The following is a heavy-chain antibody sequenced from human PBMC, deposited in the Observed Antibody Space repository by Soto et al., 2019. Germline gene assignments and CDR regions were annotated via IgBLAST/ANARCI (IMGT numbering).Heavy chain of an antibody. J-gene: IGHJ6*02. D-gene: IGHD3-3*01. CDR3: ARDRRRVSYDFWSAPYGMDG. Sequence: XSVEVSCKASGYTFTSYGISWVRQDPGQGLEWVGWISAYNGNTNYAQKLQGRVTMTTDTSTSTAYMELRSLRSDDTAVYYCARDRRRVSYDFWSAPYGMDGWRQGTTVTVSS. CDR1: GYTFTSYG. CDR2: ISAYNGNT. V-gene: IGHV1-18*01.